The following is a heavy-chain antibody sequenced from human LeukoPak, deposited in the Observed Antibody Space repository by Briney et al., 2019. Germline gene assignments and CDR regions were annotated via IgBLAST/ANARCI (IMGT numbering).Heavy chain of an antibody. CDR1: GYSISSGYY. Sequence: PSETLSLTCAVSGYSISSGYYWGWIRQPPGKGLEWIGSIYHSGSTYYNPSLKSRVTISVDTSKNQFSLKLSSVTAADTAVYYCARHRNVLRFLEWSSAWFDPWGQGTLVTVSS. CDR2: IYHSGST. CDR3: ARHRNVLRFLEWSSAWFDP. V-gene: IGHV4-38-2*01. D-gene: IGHD3-3*01. J-gene: IGHJ5*02.